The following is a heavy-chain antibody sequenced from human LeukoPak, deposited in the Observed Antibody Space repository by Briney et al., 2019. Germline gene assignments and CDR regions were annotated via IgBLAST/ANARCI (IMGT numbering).Heavy chain of an antibody. D-gene: IGHD3-22*01. CDR3: ARRAYYDSGYFDY. CDR1: GYPFITYW. V-gene: IGHV5-51*01. Sequence: GESLQISCKAPGYPFITYWIAWGRQMPGKGREGMGIIYPSDSDTRYSPSFQGQVTISADKSISTAYLQWSSLKASDTAMYYCARRAYYDSGYFDYWGQGTLVTVSS. J-gene: IGHJ4*02. CDR2: IYPSDSDT.